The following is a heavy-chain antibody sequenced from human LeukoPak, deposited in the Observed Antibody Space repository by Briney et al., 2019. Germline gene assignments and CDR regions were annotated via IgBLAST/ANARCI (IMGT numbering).Heavy chain of an antibody. CDR1: GYTFTSCG. V-gene: IGHV1-18*01. Sequence: ASVKVSCKASGYTFTSCGISWVRQAPGQGLEWMGWISAYNGNTNYAQKLQGRVTMTTDTSTSTAYMELRSLRSDDTAVYYCARTPKAPAAPLDWDFDYWGQGPLVTVSS. CDR2: ISAYNGNT. CDR3: ARTPKAPAAPLDWDFDY. D-gene: IGHD2-2*01. J-gene: IGHJ4*02.